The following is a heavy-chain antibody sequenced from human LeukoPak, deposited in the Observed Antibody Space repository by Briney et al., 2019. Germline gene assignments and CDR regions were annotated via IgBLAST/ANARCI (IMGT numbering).Heavy chain of an antibody. CDR2: IYSSGST. V-gene: IGHV4-59*13. Sequence: SETLSLPCTVCGDSISSYYWRWLRQPPGKGLEGIGYIYSSGSTNYNPSLKSRVTISVDTSKNQFSLKLSSVTAADTAVYYCARDALSSGWYWYFDYWGQGTLVTVSS. CDR3: ARDALSSGWYWYFDY. D-gene: IGHD6-19*01. CDR1: GDSISSYY. J-gene: IGHJ4*02.